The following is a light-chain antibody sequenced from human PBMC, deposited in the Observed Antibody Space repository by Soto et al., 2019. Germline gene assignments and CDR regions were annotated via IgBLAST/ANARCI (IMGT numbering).Light chain of an antibody. J-gene: IGLJ2*01. CDR3: AAWDDRLNGYVV. CDR1: SSNIGSNT. V-gene: IGLV1-44*01. Sequence: QPVLTQPPSASGTPGQRVTISCSGSSSNIGSNTVNWYQQLPGTAPKLLSYSNNQRPSGVPDRFSGSKSGTSASLAISGLQSEDEADYYCAAWDDRLNGYVVFGGGTKLTVL. CDR2: SNN.